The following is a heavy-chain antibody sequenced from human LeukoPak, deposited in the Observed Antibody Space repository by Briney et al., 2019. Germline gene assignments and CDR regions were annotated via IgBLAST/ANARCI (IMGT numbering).Heavy chain of an antibody. D-gene: IGHD5-18*01. CDR1: GFTFSAYW. CDR2: INSDGSTT. Sequence: HPGGSLRLSCAVSGFTFSAYWMHWVRQPPGKGLVWVSRINSDGSTTTYADSVKGRFTISRDNAKNTVYLQMNSLRAEDTAVYYCARGSNTAMDLDFWGQGTLVTVSS. V-gene: IGHV3-74*01. J-gene: IGHJ4*02. CDR3: ARGSNTAMDLDF.